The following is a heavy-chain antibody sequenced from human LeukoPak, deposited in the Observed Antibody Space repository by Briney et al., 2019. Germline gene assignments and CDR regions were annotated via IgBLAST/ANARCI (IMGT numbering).Heavy chain of an antibody. V-gene: IGHV4-4*07. J-gene: IGHJ4*02. CDR2: IYTSGST. Sequence: PSETLSLTCTVSGGSISSYYWSWIRQPAGKGLEWIGRIYTSGSTNYNPSLKSRATMSVDTSKNQFSLKLSSVTAADTAVYYCASTLYLGYCSGGSCYQNFDYWGQGTLVTVSS. D-gene: IGHD2-15*01. CDR1: GGSISSYY. CDR3: ASTLYLGYCSGGSCYQNFDY.